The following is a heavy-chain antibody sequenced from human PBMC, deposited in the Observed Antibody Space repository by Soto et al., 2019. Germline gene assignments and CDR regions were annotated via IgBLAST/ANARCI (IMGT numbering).Heavy chain of an antibody. CDR2: IYYSGST. D-gene: IGHD3-16*01. J-gene: IGHJ6*03. V-gene: IGHV4-59*08. Sequence: SETLSLTCTVSGGSISSYYWSWIRQPPGKGLEWIGYIYYSGSTNYNPSLKSRVTISVDTSKNQFFLKLSSVTAADTAVFYFARRHVMITFGGVIYYYMDVWGKGTTVTVSS. CDR1: GGSISSYY. CDR3: ARRHVMITFGGVIYYYMDV.